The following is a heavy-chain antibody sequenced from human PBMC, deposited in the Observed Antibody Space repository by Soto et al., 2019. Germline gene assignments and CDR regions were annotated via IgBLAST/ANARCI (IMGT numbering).Heavy chain of an antibody. V-gene: IGHV1-18*01. CDR2: ISAYNGNT. D-gene: IGHD3-16*01. Sequence: ASVKVSCKASGYTFTSYGISWVRQAPGQGLEWMGWISAYNGNTNYAQKLQGRVTMTTDTSTSTAYMELRSLRSDDTAVYYCARAGYDYIWGSGGYYYYMDVWGKGTTVTSP. CDR1: GYTFTSYG. J-gene: IGHJ6*03. CDR3: ARAGYDYIWGSGGYYYYMDV.